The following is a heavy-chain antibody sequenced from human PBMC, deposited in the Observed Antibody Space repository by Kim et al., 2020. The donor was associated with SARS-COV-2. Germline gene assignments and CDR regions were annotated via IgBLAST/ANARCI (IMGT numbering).Heavy chain of an antibody. CDR3: ARGPIYGSRPNYFDY. Sequence: GGSLRLSCAASGFTVSSNYMSWVRQAPGKGLEWVSVIYSGGSTYYADSVKGRFTISRDNSKNTLYLQMNSLRAEDTAVYYCARGPIYGSRPNYFDYWGQGTLVTVSS. J-gene: IGHJ4*02. CDR2: IYSGGST. D-gene: IGHD3-10*01. V-gene: IGHV3-53*01. CDR1: GFTVSSNY.